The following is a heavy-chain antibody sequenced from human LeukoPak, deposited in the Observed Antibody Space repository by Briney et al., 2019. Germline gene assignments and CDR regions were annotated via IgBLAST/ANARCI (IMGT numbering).Heavy chain of an antibody. V-gene: IGHV4-39*01. CDR1: GGSISSSSYY. CDR2: IYYSGTT. J-gene: IGHJ4*02. Sequence: SETLSLTCAVSGGSISSSSYYWAWIRQPPGKGLECIGSIYYSGTTHYTPSLKSRVTISVDTSKNQFSLKLSSVTAADTAVYYCARRVADTSGYYYIDYWGQGTLVTVSS. D-gene: IGHD3-22*01. CDR3: ARRVADTSGYYYIDY.